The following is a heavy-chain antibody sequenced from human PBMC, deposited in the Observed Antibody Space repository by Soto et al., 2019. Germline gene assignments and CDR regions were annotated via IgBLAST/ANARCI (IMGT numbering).Heavy chain of an antibody. D-gene: IGHD2-15*01. V-gene: IGHV4-4*02. CDR2: IYHSGST. Sequence: QVQLQESGPGLVKPSGTLSLTCAVSSGSISSSNWWSWVRQPPGKGLEWIGEIYHSGSTNYNPSLKSRFPISVDKSKNQFSLKLSSVTAADTAVYYCASLLRYCSGGSCYHHDAFDIWGQGTMVTVSS. CDR1: SGSISSSNW. J-gene: IGHJ3*02. CDR3: ASLLRYCSGGSCYHHDAFDI.